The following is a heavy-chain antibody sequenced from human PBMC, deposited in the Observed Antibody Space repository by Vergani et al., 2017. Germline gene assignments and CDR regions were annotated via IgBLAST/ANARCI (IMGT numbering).Heavy chain of an antibody. CDR1: GFTFSSYG. D-gene: IGHD6-19*01. Sequence: QVQLVEPGGGVVQPGRSLRLSCAASGFTFSSYGMHWVRQAPGKGLEWVAVISYDGSNKYYADSVKGRFTISRDNSKNTLYLQMNSLRAEDTAVYYCTTDLIAVAGVDYWGQGTLVTVSS. CDR2: ISYDGSNK. J-gene: IGHJ4*02. V-gene: IGHV3-30*03. CDR3: TTDLIAVAGVDY.